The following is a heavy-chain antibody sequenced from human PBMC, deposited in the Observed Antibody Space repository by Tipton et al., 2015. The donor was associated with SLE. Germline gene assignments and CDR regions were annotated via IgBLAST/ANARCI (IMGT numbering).Heavy chain of an antibody. CDR2: IYHSGTA. D-gene: IGHD2/OR15-2a*01. CDR1: GGSISSSRYY. CDR3: ARDPSMREAFDI. Sequence: GLVKPSETLSLTCTVSGGSISSSRYYWGWIRQPPGKGLEWIGSIYHSGTAYYNPSLKSRVTISVDTSKNQFSLKLSSVTAADTAVYYCARDPSMREAFDIWGQGTMVTVSS. J-gene: IGHJ3*02. V-gene: IGHV4-39*07.